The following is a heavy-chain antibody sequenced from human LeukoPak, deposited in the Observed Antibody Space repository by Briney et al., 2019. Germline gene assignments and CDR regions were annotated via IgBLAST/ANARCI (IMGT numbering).Heavy chain of an antibody. D-gene: IGHD3-10*01. V-gene: IGHV1-8*01. CDR2: MNPNSGNT. Sequence: ASVKVSCKASGYTFTSYGINWVRQATGQGLEWMGWMNPNSGNTGYAQKFQGRVTMTRNTSISTACMELSSLRSEDTAVYYCAAETGEVPFDIWGQGTMVTVSS. CDR1: GYTFTSYG. CDR3: AAETGEVPFDI. J-gene: IGHJ3*02.